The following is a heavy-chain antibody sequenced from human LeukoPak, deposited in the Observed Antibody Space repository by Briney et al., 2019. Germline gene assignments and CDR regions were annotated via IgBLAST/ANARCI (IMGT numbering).Heavy chain of an antibody. D-gene: IGHD3-22*01. Sequence: PGGSLRLSCAVSGFTFSSYWMSWVRQAPGKGLEWVANIKQDGSEKYYVDSVKGRFTISRDNAKNSLYLQMNSLRAEDTAVYYCARDLRRGYYRHLFDYWGQGTLVTVSS. V-gene: IGHV3-7*01. J-gene: IGHJ4*02. CDR2: IKQDGSEK. CDR3: ARDLRRGYYRHLFDY. CDR1: GFTFSSYW.